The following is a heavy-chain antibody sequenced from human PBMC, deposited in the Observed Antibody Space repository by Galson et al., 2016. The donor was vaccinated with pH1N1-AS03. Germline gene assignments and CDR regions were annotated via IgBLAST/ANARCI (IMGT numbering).Heavy chain of an antibody. CDR1: GFSFNSYA. CDR3: VKGSWGIDIVDRIAHCGMDV. J-gene: IGHJ6*02. CDR2: IRGNGDST. D-gene: IGHD5-12*01. V-gene: IGHV3-23*01. Sequence: SLRLSCAASGFSFNSYAMQWVRQAPGEGLEWVSGIRGNGDSTYYADSVKGRFTISRGNSKDMFYLQMTSLRGDDTAVYYCVKGSWGIDIVDRIAHCGMDVWGQGTTVTVSS.